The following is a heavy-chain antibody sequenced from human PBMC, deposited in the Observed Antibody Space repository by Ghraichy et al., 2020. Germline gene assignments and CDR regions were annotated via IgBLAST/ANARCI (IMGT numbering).Heavy chain of an antibody. Sequence: SETLSLTCTVSGGSISSTSYYWSWIRQPPGKGLEWIGSVYYTGSTHYNPSLTSRVTISADTSKKQFSLKLSSVTAADTAVYYCARDLSRYDFWSGYYRADYYYYGMDVWGQGTTVTVSS. CDR1: GGSISSTSYY. CDR2: VYYTGST. V-gene: IGHV4-39*07. CDR3: ARDLSRYDFWSGYYRADYYYYGMDV. J-gene: IGHJ6*02. D-gene: IGHD3-3*01.